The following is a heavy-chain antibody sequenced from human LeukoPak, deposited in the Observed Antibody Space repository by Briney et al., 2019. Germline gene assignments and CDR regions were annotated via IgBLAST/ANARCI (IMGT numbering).Heavy chain of an antibody. J-gene: IGHJ4*02. Sequence: PGGSLRLSCAASGFTVSSNYMSWVRQAPGKGLEWVSVIYSGGSTYYADSVKGRFTLSRDNSKNTLYLQMNSLRAEDTAVYYCARVSGYGDHGFDYWGQGTLVTVSS. CDR3: ARVSGYGDHGFDY. CDR1: GFTVSSNY. V-gene: IGHV3-53*01. CDR2: IYSGGST. D-gene: IGHD4-17*01.